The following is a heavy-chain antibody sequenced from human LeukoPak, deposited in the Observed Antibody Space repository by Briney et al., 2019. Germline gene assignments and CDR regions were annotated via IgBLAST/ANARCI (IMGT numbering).Heavy chain of an antibody. J-gene: IGHJ4*02. D-gene: IGHD5-18*01. Sequence: GGSLRLSCVVSGFTFSDYYMSWIRQAPGKGLEWISYISSSSSHTYYADSVRGGFTISRENDKNSVYMQMSSLRAEGTAVYYCARGGYSFASHYWGQGALVTVCS. CDR3: ARGGYSFASHY. V-gene: IGHV3-11*05. CDR1: GFTFSDYY. CDR2: ISSSSSHT.